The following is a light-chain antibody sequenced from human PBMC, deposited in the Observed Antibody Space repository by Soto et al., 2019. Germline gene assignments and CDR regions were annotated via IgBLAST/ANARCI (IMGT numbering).Light chain of an antibody. Sequence: EIVMTQSPATLSVSPGERATLSCRASQRVSSYLAWYHQKPGQPPRLLIYGASTRATGIPARFSGSGSGTEFTVTLNSLQSEDFAVYYCQQYNNWPRTFGQGTKVEIK. J-gene: IGKJ1*01. V-gene: IGKV3-15*01. CDR3: QQYNNWPRT. CDR1: QRVSSY. CDR2: GAS.